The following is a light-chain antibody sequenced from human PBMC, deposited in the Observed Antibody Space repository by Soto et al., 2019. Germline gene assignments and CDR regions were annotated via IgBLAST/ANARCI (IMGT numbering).Light chain of an antibody. J-gene: IGKJ5*01. V-gene: IGKV1-33*01. CDR1: QSIDKN. Sequence: DIQMTQSPSTLSASVGDRVTITCRTSQSIDKNLIWYQQKPGKAPKLLIYDASDLETGVPSRFSGSGSGTGFTFTISSLQPEDFATYYCQQYESLPLTFGQGTRLEIK. CDR3: QQYESLPLT. CDR2: DAS.